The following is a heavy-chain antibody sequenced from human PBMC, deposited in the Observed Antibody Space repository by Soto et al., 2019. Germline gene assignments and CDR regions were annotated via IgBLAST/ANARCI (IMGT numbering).Heavy chain of an antibody. CDR3: AKAGDGSTAGWYYYYYMDV. CDR1: GFTFSSYA. V-gene: IGHV3-23*01. Sequence: GGSLRLSCAASGFTFSSYAMSWVRQAPGKGLEWVSAISGSGGSTYYADSVKGRFTISRDNSKNTLYLQMNSLRAEDTAVYYCAKAGDGSTAGWYYYYYMDVWGKGTTVTVSS. J-gene: IGHJ6*03. CDR2: ISGSGGST. D-gene: IGHD6-13*01.